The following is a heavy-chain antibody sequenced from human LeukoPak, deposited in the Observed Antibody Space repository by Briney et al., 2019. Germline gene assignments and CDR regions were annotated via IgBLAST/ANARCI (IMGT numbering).Heavy chain of an antibody. CDR1: GYTFTSYD. J-gene: IGHJ3*02. Sequence: ASVKVSCKAPGYTFTSYDINWVRQATGQGLEWMGWLHPNSNNTDYAQKFQGRVTMTRNTSVSTAYMELSSLRSEDTAVYYCARAYSDYGNDAFDIWGQGTMVTVSS. D-gene: IGHD4-11*01. CDR3: ARAYSDYGNDAFDI. V-gene: IGHV1-8*01. CDR2: LHPNSNNT.